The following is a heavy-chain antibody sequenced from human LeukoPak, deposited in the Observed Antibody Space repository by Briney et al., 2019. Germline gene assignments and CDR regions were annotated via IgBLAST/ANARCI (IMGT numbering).Heavy chain of an antibody. Sequence: PSETLSLTCTVSGGSISSSSYYWGWIRQPPGKGQEWIGSIYYSGSTYYNPSLKSRVTISVDTSKNQFSLKLSSVTAADTAVYYCARWGLAPPYAFDIWGQGTMVTVSS. V-gene: IGHV4-39*07. J-gene: IGHJ3*02. CDR1: GGSISSSSYY. CDR3: ARWGLAPPYAFDI. D-gene: IGHD2-21*01. CDR2: IYYSGST.